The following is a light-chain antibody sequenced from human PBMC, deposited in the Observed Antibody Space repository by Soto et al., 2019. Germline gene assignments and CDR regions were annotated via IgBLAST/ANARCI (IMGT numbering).Light chain of an antibody. V-gene: IGKV3-20*01. J-gene: IGKJ2*01. CDR1: QSVSSSY. Sequence: ENVLTQSPGTLSLSPGERATLSCRASQSVSSSYLTWYQQKPGQAPSLLIYAASSRATDIPDRFSGSGSGTDFTLTISRLEPEDVAVYYCQQYDSSPVTFGQGTKLEIK. CDR3: QQYDSSPVT. CDR2: AAS.